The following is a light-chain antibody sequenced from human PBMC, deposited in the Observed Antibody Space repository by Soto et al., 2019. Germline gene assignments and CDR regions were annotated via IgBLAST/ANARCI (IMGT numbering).Light chain of an antibody. V-gene: IGKV1-5*03. CDR3: QQYGSYSPWT. Sequence: DIQMTQSPSTLSASVGDRVTITCRASQSIGSWLAWYQQKPGKAPKLLIYKASSLESGVPSRFSGSGSVTEFNLTISSLQPDDCASDYCQQYGSYSPWTFGRGTKVEIK. J-gene: IGKJ1*01. CDR2: KAS. CDR1: QSIGSW.